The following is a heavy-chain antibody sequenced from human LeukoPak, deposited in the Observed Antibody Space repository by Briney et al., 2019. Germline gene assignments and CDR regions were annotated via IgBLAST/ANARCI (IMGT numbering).Heavy chain of an antibody. D-gene: IGHD1-26*01. V-gene: IGHV3-30-3*01. J-gene: IGHJ4*02. CDR2: ISYDGSNK. CDR1: GFTFRSYP. CDR3: APFPGVGATVFDY. Sequence: GGSLRLSCVASGFTFRSYPLHWVRQAPGKGLEWVALISYDGSNKYYAGSVKGRFTISRDNSNNSLYLQMNSLTPEDTAVYHCAPFPGVGATVFDYWGQGMLVTVSS.